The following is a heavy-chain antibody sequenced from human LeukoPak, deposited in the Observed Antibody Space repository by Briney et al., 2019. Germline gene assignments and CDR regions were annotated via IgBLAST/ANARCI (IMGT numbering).Heavy chain of an antibody. CDR2: VSGSGGST. V-gene: IGHV3-23*01. Sequence: GGSLRLSCAASGFTFSSYDMSGVRQAPGKGLEWVSAVSGSGGSTYYADSVKGRFTISRDNSKNTAYLQMNSLRAEDTAVYYCAKDGSSGTYFDYWGQGTLVTVSS. D-gene: IGHD1-26*01. CDR3: AKDGSSGTYFDY. J-gene: IGHJ4*02. CDR1: GFTFSSYD.